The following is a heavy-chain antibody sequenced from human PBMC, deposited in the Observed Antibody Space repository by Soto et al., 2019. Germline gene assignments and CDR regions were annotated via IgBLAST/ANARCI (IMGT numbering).Heavy chain of an antibody. CDR2: IYYSGST. J-gene: IGHJ6*02. CDR1: GGSISSYY. Sequence: PSETLSLTCTVSGGSISSYYWSWIRQPPGKGLEWIGYIYYSGSTNYNPSLKSRVTISVDTSKNQFSLKLSSVTAADTAVYYCARVSIAARGRYYYGMDVWGQGTTVTVSS. D-gene: IGHD6-6*01. V-gene: IGHV4-59*01. CDR3: ARVSIAARGRYYYGMDV.